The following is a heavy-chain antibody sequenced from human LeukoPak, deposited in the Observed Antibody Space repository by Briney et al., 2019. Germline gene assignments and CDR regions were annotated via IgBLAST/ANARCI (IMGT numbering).Heavy chain of an antibody. CDR3: AKGGSLDY. CDR2: ISRAGT. Sequence: TGGSLRLSCIASGFTFSDSAMSWVRQAPGEGLDWVSTISRAGTYYPDSVKGRFTISRDNSKNTLFLQMNSLRAEDTAVYYCAKGGSLDYWGQGTLVTVSS. D-gene: IGHD1-26*01. CDR1: GFTFSDSA. V-gene: IGHV3-23*01. J-gene: IGHJ4*02.